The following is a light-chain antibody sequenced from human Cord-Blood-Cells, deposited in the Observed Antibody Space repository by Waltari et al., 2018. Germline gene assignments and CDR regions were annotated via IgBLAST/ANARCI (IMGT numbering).Light chain of an antibody. CDR3: QSYDSSLSGWV. V-gene: IGLV1-40*01. Sequence: QSVLTQPPSVSGAPGQRVTISCTGSSSNIGAGYDVHWYQQLPGTAPKLLIYGNSKRPSGLPDRFSGSKSGTSASLAITGRQAEDEADYYCQSYDSSLSGWVFGGGPKLTVL. J-gene: IGLJ3*02. CDR2: GNS. CDR1: SSNIGAGYD.